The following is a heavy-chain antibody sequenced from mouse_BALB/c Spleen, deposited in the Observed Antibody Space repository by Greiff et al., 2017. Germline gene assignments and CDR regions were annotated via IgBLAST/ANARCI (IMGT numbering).Heavy chain of an antibody. V-gene: IGHV1S56*01. CDR1: GYTFTSYY. D-gene: IGHD2-3*01. CDR3: ARFDGYYAMDY. J-gene: IGHJ4*01. CDR2: IYPGNVNT. Sequence: QVQLQQSGPELVKPGASVRISCKASGYTFTSYYIHWVKQRPGQGLEWIGWIYPGNVNTKYNEKFKGKATLTADKSSSTAYMQLSSLTSEDSAVYFCARFDGYYAMDYWGQGTSVTVSS.